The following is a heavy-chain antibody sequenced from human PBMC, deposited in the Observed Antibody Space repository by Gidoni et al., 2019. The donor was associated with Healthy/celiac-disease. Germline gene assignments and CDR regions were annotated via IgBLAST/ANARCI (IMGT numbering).Heavy chain of an antibody. CDR1: GASTSSRGYY. CDR2: IYYSGST. CDR3: ARVGGVYSYGPYYYGMDV. D-gene: IGHD5-18*01. J-gene: IGHJ6*02. V-gene: IGHV4-31*01. Sequence: QVQLQDSGPGLVKPSQTLSLTCTVSGASTSSRGYYWSWIRQHPGKGLEWIGYIYYSGSTYYNPSLKSQVTISGDTSKNQFSLKLSSVTAADTAVYYCARVGGVYSYGPYYYGMDVWGQGTTVTVSS.